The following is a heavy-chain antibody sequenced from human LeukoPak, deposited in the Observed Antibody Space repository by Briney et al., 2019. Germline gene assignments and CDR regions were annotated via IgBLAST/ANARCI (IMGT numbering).Heavy chain of an antibody. CDR1: GYTFTSYG. CDR3: ARDSRELLLIYYFDY. Sequence: ASVKVSCKASGYTFTSYGISWVRQAPGQGLEWMGWISAYNGNTNYAQKLQGRVTMTTDTPTSTAYMELRSLRSDDTAVYYCARDSRELLLIYYFDYWGQGTLVTVSS. D-gene: IGHD3-10*01. J-gene: IGHJ4*02. CDR2: ISAYNGNT. V-gene: IGHV1-18*01.